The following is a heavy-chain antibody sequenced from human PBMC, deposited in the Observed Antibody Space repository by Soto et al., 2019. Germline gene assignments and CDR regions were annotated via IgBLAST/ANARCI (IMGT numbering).Heavy chain of an antibody. J-gene: IGHJ4*02. CDR3: ARNPPGPVDFDV. CDR2: IYSSGSA. CDR1: GGSIKNYY. V-gene: IGHV4-59*01. Sequence: SETLSLTCTVSGGSIKNYYWSWIRQSPGKRLEWIAYIYSSGSAHFSPSLQSRVTTSLGPSENQLSLSLASVTAADTAVYYCARNPPGPVDFDVWGPGTLVTVSS.